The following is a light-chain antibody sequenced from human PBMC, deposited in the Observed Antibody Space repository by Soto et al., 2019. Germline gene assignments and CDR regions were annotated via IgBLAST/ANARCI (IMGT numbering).Light chain of an antibody. Sequence: QSALTQPPSVSGAPGQRVTISCAGSSSNIGAGYDVHWYQQLPGTAPKLLIYANSNRPSGVPDRFSGSVSDTSASLAITGLQAEDEADYYCHSYDISLSVVVFGGGTKLTVL. CDR2: ANS. V-gene: IGLV1-40*01. CDR3: HSYDISLSVVV. CDR1: SSNIGAGYD. J-gene: IGLJ3*02.